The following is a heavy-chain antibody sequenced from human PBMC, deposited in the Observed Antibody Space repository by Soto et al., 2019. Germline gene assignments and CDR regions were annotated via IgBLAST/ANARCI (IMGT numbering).Heavy chain of an antibody. D-gene: IGHD3-10*01. V-gene: IGHV3-48*03. CDR3: AREGSYDTMEY. CDR1: GFTFSSSE. CDR2: ISSSGSTV. Sequence: PGGSLRLSCVASGFTFSSSEMNCVRLAPGKGLEWVSYISSSGSTVYHADSVEGRLTISRDNAKNSLFLQMNSLRAEDTALYYCAREGSYDTMEYWGLGTMVTVSS. J-gene: IGHJ4*02.